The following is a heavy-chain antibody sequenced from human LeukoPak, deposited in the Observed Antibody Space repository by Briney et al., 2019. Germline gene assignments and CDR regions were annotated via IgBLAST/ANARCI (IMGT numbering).Heavy chain of an antibody. CDR3: ARGVTPYYAFDI. Sequence: SETLSLTCTVSGGSISSYYWSWIRRPPGKGLEWIGYIYYSGSTNYNPSLKSRVTISVDTSKNQFSLKLSSVTAADTAVYYCARGVTPYYAFDIWGQGTMVTVSS. V-gene: IGHV4-59*08. CDR1: GGSISSYY. J-gene: IGHJ3*02. CDR2: IYYSGST. D-gene: IGHD3-10*01.